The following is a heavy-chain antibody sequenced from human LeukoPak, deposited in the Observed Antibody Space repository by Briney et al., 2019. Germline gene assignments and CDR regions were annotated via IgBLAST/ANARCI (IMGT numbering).Heavy chain of an antibody. V-gene: IGHV1-24*01. Sequence: ASVKVSCKVSGYTLTKLSMNWVRQAPGKGLEWMGGFDPEDGETIYAQKFQGRVTMTEDTSTDTAYMELSSLRSEDTAVYYCATSTDYYDSSGYLRALDYWGQGTLVTVSS. CDR3: ATSTDYYDSSGYLRALDY. D-gene: IGHD3-22*01. CDR1: GYTLTKLS. J-gene: IGHJ4*02. CDR2: FDPEDGET.